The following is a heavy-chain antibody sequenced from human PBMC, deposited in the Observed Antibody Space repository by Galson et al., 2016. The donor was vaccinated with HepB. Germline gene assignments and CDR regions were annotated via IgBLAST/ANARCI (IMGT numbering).Heavy chain of an antibody. CDR3: AKDSDYDFWSGSQA. J-gene: IGHJ4*02. D-gene: IGHD3-3*01. V-gene: IGHV3-30*04. CDR2: LSSDGNNE. Sequence: SLRLSCAGSGFTFNNFAMHWVRQAPGKGLEWVAILSSDGNNEYYADSVKGRFTISRDNSKNTLYLQMNSLRTEDTAVYYCAKDSDYDFWSGSQAWGQGTLVTVSS. CDR1: GFTFNNFA.